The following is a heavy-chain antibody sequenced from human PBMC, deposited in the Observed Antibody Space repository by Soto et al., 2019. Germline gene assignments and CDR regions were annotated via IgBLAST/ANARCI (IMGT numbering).Heavy chain of an antibody. V-gene: IGHV3-30*03. CDR2: ISYDGSNK. CDR3: ARDYPGSEDAFDI. CDR1: GFTFSSFG. D-gene: IGHD3-10*01. J-gene: IGHJ3*02. Sequence: QPGGSLRLSCAGSGFTFSSFGMHWVRQAPGKGLEWVAVISYDGSNKYYADSVKGRFTISRDNSKNTLYLQMNSLRAEDTAVYYCARDYPGSEDAFDIWGQGTMVTVSS.